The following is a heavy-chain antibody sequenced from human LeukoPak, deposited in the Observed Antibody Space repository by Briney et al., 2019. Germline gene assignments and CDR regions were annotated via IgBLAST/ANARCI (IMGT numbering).Heavy chain of an antibody. CDR1: GYTFTGYF. CDR3: TRLTAVVVF. J-gene: IGHJ4*02. CDR2: INPNSGGT. Sequence: ASVKVSCKASGYTFTGYFIHWVRQAPGQGLEWMGRINPNSGGTNYAQKFQGRVTMTRDTSINTAYMELTRLTSDDTAVYYCTRLTAVVVFWGQGTLVTVSS. D-gene: IGHD5-18*01. V-gene: IGHV1-2*06.